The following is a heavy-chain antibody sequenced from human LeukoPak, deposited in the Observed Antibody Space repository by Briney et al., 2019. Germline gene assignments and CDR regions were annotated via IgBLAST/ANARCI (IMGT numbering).Heavy chain of an antibody. CDR1: GFTFSSYA. CDR3: AKDGYYDYVWGSYPVPFDY. CDR2: ISGSGGST. D-gene: IGHD3-16*02. J-gene: IGHJ4*02. Sequence: GGSLRLSCAASGFTFSSYAMSWVRQAPGKGLEWVSAISGSGGSTYYADSVKGRFTISRDNSKNTLYLQMNSLRAEDTAVYYCAKDGYYDYVWGSYPVPFDYWGQGTLVTVSS. V-gene: IGHV3-23*01.